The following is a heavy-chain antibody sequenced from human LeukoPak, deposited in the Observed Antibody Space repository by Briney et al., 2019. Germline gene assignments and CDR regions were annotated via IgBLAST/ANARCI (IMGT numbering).Heavy chain of an antibody. Sequence: GGSLRLSCAASGFTFSGSAMHWVRQASGKGREWVGRIRSKANSYATAYAASVKGRFTISRDDSKNTAYLQMNSLKTEDTAVYYCTRHKERYCSSTSCYRVENYYGMDVWGQGTTVTVSS. V-gene: IGHV3-73*01. CDR3: TRHKERYCSSTSCYRVENYYGMDV. J-gene: IGHJ6*02. CDR1: GFTFSGSA. CDR2: IRSKANSYAT. D-gene: IGHD2-2*02.